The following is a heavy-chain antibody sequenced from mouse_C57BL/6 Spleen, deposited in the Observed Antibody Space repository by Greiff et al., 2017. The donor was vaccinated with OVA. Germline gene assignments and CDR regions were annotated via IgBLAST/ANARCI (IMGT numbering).Heavy chain of an antibody. CDR1: GYTFTDYY. CDR2: INPNNGGT. V-gene: IGHV1-26*01. Sequence: VQLQQSGPELVKPGASVKISCKASGYTFTDYYMNWVKQSHGKSLEWIGDINPNNGGTSYNQKFKGKATLTVDKSSSTAYMELRSLTSEDSAVYYCARTIYYDYDGRDYWGQGTTLTVSS. J-gene: IGHJ2*01. D-gene: IGHD2-4*01. CDR3: ARTIYYDYDGRDY.